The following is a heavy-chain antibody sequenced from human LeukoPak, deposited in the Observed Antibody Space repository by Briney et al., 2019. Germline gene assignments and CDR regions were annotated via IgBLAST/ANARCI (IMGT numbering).Heavy chain of an antibody. V-gene: IGHV4-31*03. CDR3: ARVSGSGWSGYGFDY. Sequence: PSETLSLTCTVSGGSISSSSYYWSWIRQHPGKGLEWIGYIYYSGSTCHNPSLKSRVTVSVDTSKNNFSLKLTSVTAADTAVYYCARVSGSGWSGYGFDYWGQGTLVTVSS. CDR1: GGSISSSSYY. J-gene: IGHJ4*02. CDR2: IYYSGST. D-gene: IGHD6-19*01.